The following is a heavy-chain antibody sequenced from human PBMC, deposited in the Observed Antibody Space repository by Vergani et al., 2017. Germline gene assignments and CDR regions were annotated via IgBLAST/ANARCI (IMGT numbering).Heavy chain of an antibody. CDR2: INHSGST. V-gene: IGHV4-34*01. D-gene: IGHD6-13*01. Sequence: QVQLQQWGAGLLKPSETLSLTCAVYGGSFSGYYWSWIRQPPGKGLEWIGEINHSGSTNYNPSLKSRVTISVDTSKNQFSLKLSSVTAADTAVYYCARGHGPRAGNAFDIWGQGTTVTVSS. CDR1: GGSFSGYY. J-gene: IGHJ3*02. CDR3: ARGHGPRAGNAFDI.